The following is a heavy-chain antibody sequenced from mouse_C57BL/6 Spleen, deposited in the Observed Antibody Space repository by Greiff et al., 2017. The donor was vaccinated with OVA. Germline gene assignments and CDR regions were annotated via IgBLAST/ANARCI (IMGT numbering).Heavy chain of an antibody. J-gene: IGHJ2*01. CDR1: VFSLTSYG. CDR3: AKTGYYFDD. Sequence: VKLMESGPGLVAPSQSLSITCPVSVFSLTSYGVRLVRQPPGQGLEWLGVIWGDGSTNSPSALISRLSISKDNSKSQVFLKLNSRQTEDTATYYCAKTGYYFDDWGQGTTLTVSS. V-gene: IGHV2-3*01. CDR2: IWGDGST.